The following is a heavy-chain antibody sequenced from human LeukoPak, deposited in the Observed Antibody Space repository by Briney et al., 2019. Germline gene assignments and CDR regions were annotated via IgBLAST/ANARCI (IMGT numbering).Heavy chain of an antibody. J-gene: IGHJ5*02. D-gene: IGHD6-19*01. CDR2: ISASGDGS. CDR1: GFTLSSYA. CDR3: VREVSGWPNNWFDP. Sequence: GGSLRLSCVGSGFTLSSYAMSWVRQSPGKGLEWVAAISASGDGSYYADSVRARFTISRDNSKNTVDLQVSRLRAEDTAVYYCVREVSGWPNNWFDPWGQGTLVTISS. V-gene: IGHV3-23*01.